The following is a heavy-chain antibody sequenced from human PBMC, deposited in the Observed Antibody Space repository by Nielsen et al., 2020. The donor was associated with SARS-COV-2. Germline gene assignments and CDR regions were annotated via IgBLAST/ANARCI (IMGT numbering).Heavy chain of an antibody. CDR1: GFTFSSYS. J-gene: IGHJ4*02. Sequence: GGSLRLSCAASGFTFSSYSMNWVRPAPGKGLEWVSYISSSSSTIYYADSVKGRFTISRDNAKNSLYLQMNSLRAEDTALYYCAKDIGYSTGGADYWGQGTLVTVSS. D-gene: IGHD2-8*02. CDR2: ISSSSSTI. V-gene: IGHV3-48*04. CDR3: AKDIGYSTGGADY.